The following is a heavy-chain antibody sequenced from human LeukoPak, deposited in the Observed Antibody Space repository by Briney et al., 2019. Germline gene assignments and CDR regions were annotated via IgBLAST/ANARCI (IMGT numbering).Heavy chain of an antibody. D-gene: IGHD2-15*01. V-gene: IGHV3-66*01. J-gene: IGHJ3*02. CDR2: IYSGGST. CDR3: ARRHCSGGSCYPLDAFDI. Sequence: GGSLRLSCAASGFTVSSNYMSWVRQAPGKGLEWVSVIYSGGSTYYADSVKGRFTISRDNSKNTLYLQMNSLRAEDTAVYYCARRHCSGGSCYPLDAFDIWGQGTMVTVSS. CDR1: GFTVSSNY.